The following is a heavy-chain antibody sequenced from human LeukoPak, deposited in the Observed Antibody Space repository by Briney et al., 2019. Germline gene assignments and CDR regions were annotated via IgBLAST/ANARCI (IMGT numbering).Heavy chain of an antibody. CDR3: AKESGKFDY. V-gene: IGHV3-43*02. Sequence: GGSLRLSCVAAGLNFDDSAMHWVRQAPGKGLEWVSLISADGGSTFSADSVKGRFSISRDNSKNSLYLQMNSLRSEDTAMYYCAKESGKFDYWGQGTLVAVSS. CDR2: ISADGGST. J-gene: IGHJ4*02. CDR1: GLNFDDSA.